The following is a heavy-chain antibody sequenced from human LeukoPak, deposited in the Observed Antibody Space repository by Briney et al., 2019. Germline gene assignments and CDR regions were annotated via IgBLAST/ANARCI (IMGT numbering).Heavy chain of an antibody. CDR2: ISGSVGST. J-gene: IGHJ6*03. CDR3: AKGAYYYYYYMDV. Sequence: GGSLRLSCAASGFTFSSYAMSWVRQAPGKGLEWVSAISGSVGSTSYADSVKGRFTVSRDNSKNTLYLQMNSLRAEDTAVYYCAKGAYYYYYYMDVWGKGTTVTVSS. V-gene: IGHV3-23*01. CDR1: GFTFSSYA.